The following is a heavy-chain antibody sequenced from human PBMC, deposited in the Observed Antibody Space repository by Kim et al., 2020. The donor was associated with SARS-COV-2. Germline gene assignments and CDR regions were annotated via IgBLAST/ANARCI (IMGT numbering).Heavy chain of an antibody. CDR1: GGYINNYY. V-gene: IGHV4-59*13. Sequence: SETLSLTCTVSGGYINNYYWSWIRQPPGKGLEWVGFIQYTGNTRYNPSLKSRVTIPLATSENHFSLSLTSVTAADTAVYYCARGAGWWDVGGPGTTVTVS. CDR3: ARGAGWWDV. CDR2: IQYTGNT. J-gene: IGHJ6*02. D-gene: IGHD2-8*01.